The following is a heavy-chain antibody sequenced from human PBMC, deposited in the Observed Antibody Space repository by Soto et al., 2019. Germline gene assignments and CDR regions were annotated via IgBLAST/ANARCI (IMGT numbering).Heavy chain of an antibody. CDR2: IIPVFGAA. Sequence: QVQLVQSGAEVKKPGSSVRVSCKASGATLDTFINYGITWVRQAPGQGLEWMGGIIPVFGAANHAQKFQGRDTISPDESKKTGNMELSSLRSEDTAVYYCARGAATKILEIMYDALEIWGQGTMVTVSS. V-gene: IGHV1-69*05. CDR3: ARGAATKILEIMYDALEI. CDR1: GATLDTFINYG. D-gene: IGHD5-12*01. J-gene: IGHJ3*02.